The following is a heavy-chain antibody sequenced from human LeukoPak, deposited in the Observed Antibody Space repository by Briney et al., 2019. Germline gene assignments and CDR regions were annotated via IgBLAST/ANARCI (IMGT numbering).Heavy chain of an antibody. CDR3: AKSDWFDP. V-gene: IGHV3-74*01. CDR2: NKYDGSES. J-gene: IGHJ5*02. CDR1: GFTLSGHW. Sequence: GGSLRLSCAASGFTLSGHWMHWFRQPPGKGLAWVSRNKYDGSESYYADSIKGRFTISRDNAKNTLYLQMNSLRVEDTAVYYCAKSDWFDPWGQGTLVTVSS.